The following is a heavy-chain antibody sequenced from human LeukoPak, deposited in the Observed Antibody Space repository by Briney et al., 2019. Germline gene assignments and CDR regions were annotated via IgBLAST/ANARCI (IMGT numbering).Heavy chain of an antibody. CDR1: GFTFSSYE. CDR2: ISSRGSTI. CDR3: ARGYGDYRRYYYYGMDV. Sequence: GGPLRLSCAASGFTFSSYEMNWVRQAPGKGLEWVSYISSRGSTIYYADSVKGRFTISRDNAKNSLYLQMNSLRAEDTAVYYCARGYGDYRRYYYYGMDVWGKGTTVTVSS. V-gene: IGHV3-48*03. D-gene: IGHD4-17*01. J-gene: IGHJ6*04.